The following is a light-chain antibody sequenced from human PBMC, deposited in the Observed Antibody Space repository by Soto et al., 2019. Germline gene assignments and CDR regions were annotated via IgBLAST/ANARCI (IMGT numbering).Light chain of an antibody. Sequence: EIVLTQSPATLSLSPGERATLSCRASQSVSSSLAWYQQKPAQAPRLLIYDASNRASGIPARFSGSGSGTDFKLSISSLEQEDCEVYYCKKGVNWPRTFGQGTKLEIK. CDR2: DAS. CDR3: KKGVNWPRT. J-gene: IGKJ2*01. V-gene: IGKV3-11*01. CDR1: QSVSSS.